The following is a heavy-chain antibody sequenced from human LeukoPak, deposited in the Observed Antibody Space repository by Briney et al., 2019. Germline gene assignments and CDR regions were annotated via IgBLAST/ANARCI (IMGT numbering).Heavy chain of an antibody. CDR1: GYSISSGYY. D-gene: IGHD4-17*01. Sequence: PSETLSLTCAVSGYSISSGYYWGWIRQPPGKGLEWIGSIYHSGNTYYNPSLKSRATMSVDTSKNQFSLKLSSVTAADTAVYYCARRYGDYRYFDYWGQGTLVTVSS. V-gene: IGHV4-38-2*01. CDR3: ARRYGDYRYFDY. CDR2: IYHSGNT. J-gene: IGHJ4*02.